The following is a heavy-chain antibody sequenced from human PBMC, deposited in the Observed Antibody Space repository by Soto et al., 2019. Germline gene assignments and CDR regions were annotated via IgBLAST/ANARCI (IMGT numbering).Heavy chain of an antibody. Sequence: QVQLVQSGAEVKKPGSSVKVSCKASGGTFSSYAISWVRQAPGQGLEWMGGIIPIFGTANYAKKFQGRVTIAADECTGTAYMERSSLRAEDTAVYYCARDLFPAGYCSRTSCFRGGMDVWGQGTTVTVSS. V-gene: IGHV1-69*01. D-gene: IGHD2-2*01. CDR3: ARDLFPAGYCSRTSCFRGGMDV. J-gene: IGHJ6*02. CDR1: GGTFSSYA. CDR2: IIPIFGTA.